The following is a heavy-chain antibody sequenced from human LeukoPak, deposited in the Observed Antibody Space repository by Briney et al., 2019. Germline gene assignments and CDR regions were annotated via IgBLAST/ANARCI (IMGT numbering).Heavy chain of an antibody. J-gene: IGHJ4*02. CDR3: ARDPLRLLWFGALTGG. CDR2: IYYSGST. Sequence: SETLSLTCTVSGGSISSSLYYWGWIRQPPGKGLEWIGSIYYSGSTYYNPSLKSRVTISVDTSKNQFSLKLSSVTAADTAVYYCARDPLRLLWFGALTGGWGQGTLVTVSS. V-gene: IGHV4-39*07. CDR1: GGSISSSLYY. D-gene: IGHD3-10*01.